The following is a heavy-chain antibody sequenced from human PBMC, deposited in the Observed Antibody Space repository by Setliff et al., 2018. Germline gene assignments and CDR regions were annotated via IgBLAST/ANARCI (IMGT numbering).Heavy chain of an antibody. CDR1: GFTFSTSW. D-gene: IGHD3-10*01. Sequence: PGGSLRLSCAVSGFTFSTSWMSWVRQAPGKGLEWVANINQDGSQKYYVDSVKGRFITTRNNAKNSVFLQLTSLRAEDTAVYYCARDATHFSKFRGINIRYFNMDVWGKGTTVTV. CDR3: ARDATHFSKFRGINIRYFNMDV. CDR2: INQDGSQK. V-gene: IGHV3-7*01. J-gene: IGHJ6*03.